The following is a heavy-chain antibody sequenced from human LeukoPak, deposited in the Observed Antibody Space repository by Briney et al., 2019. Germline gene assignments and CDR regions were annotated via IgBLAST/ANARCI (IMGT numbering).Heavy chain of an antibody. V-gene: IGHV3-21*01. J-gene: IGHJ3*02. CDR1: GFTFSSYG. CDR2: ISSGTSYI. CDR3: ARDPTSSWETAFDI. Sequence: GGSLRLSCAASGFTFSSYGMHWVRQAPGKGLEWVSSISSGTSYIYYADSVKGRFTISRDNAKNSLYLQMNSLRAEDTALYYCARDPTSSWETAFDIWGQGTMVTVSS. D-gene: IGHD1-26*01.